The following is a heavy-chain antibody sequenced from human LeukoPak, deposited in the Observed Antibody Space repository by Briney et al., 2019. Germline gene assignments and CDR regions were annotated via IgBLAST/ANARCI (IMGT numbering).Heavy chain of an antibody. CDR1: GVNFNDYG. CDR3: ARDRGWQQFDY. D-gene: IGHD5-24*01. J-gene: IGHJ4*02. CDR2: INQDGSDK. Sequence: GGSLRLSCVGSGVNFNDYGMPWVRQAPGKGLGRVANINQDGSDKYYMDSVKGRFTISRDNAKNSMYLEMNSLRAEDTAVYYCARDRGWQQFDYWGQGTLVTVSS. V-gene: IGHV3-7*01.